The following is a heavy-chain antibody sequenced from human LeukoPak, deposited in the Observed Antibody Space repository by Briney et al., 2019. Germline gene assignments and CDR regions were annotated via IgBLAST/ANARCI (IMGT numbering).Heavy chain of an antibody. D-gene: IGHD3-10*01. J-gene: IGHJ4*02. CDR2: IGSTSI. CDR3: ARDGPPVGAGDFDY. Sequence: PGGSLRLSCAASGFTTSTYSMGCVRQAPRKGLQWVSCIGSTSIYADSVKGRFTISRDNAKNSLFLQMNSLRAEDTAVYYCARDGPPVGAGDFDYWGQGTPVTVSS. CDR1: GFTTSTYS. V-gene: IGHV3-48*01.